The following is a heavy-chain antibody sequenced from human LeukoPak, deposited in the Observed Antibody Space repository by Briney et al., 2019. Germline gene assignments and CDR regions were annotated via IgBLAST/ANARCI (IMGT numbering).Heavy chain of an antibody. CDR2: IYSGGST. J-gene: IGHJ6*02. Sequence: GGSLRLSCAASGFTVSSNYMSWVRQASGKGLEWVSVIYSGGSTYYADSVKGRFTISRDNSKNTLYLQMNSLRAEDTAVYYCARPRIAAAGTNYYYGMDVWGQGTTVTVSS. CDR3: ARPRIAAAGTNYYYGMDV. CDR1: GFTVSSNY. V-gene: IGHV3-66*02. D-gene: IGHD6-13*01.